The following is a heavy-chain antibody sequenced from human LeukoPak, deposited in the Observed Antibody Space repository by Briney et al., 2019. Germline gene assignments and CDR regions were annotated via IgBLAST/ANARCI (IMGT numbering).Heavy chain of an antibody. CDR3: AIAQGGIVLYYFDY. D-gene: IGHD1-26*01. Sequence: ASVKVSCKASGYTFTGYYMHWVRQAPGQGLEWMGWINPNSGGTNYAQKFQGRVTMTRDTSISTAYMELSRLRSDDTAVYYCAIAQGGIVLYYFDYWGQGTLVTVSS. J-gene: IGHJ4*02. V-gene: IGHV1-2*02. CDR1: GYTFTGYY. CDR2: INPNSGGT.